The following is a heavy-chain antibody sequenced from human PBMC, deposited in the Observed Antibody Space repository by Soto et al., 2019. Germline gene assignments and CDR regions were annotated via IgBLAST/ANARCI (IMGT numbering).Heavy chain of an antibody. J-gene: IGHJ6*02. CDR2: ISSSSSYT. CDR3: RGSYLTPYYYGMDV. Sequence: GGSLRLSCAASGFTFSDYYMSWIRQAPGKGLEWVSYISSSSSYTNYADSVKGRFTISRDNAKNSLYLQMNSLRAEDTAVYYCRGSYLTPYYYGMDVWGQGTTVTVSS. V-gene: IGHV3-11*06. D-gene: IGHD3-16*02. CDR1: GFTFSDYY.